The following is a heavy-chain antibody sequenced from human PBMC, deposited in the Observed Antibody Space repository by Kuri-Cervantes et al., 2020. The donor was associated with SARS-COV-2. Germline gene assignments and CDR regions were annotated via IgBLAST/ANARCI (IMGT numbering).Heavy chain of an antibody. J-gene: IGHJ4*02. V-gene: IGHV4-34*01. Sequence: SQTLSLTCAVYGGSFSGYYWSWIRQPPGKGLEWIGEINHSGSTNYNPSIKSRVTISVDTSKNQFSLKLRSVIAADTAVYYCARGRTFVGNWGQGTLVTVSS. CDR3: ARGRTFVGN. CDR1: GGSFSGYY. D-gene: IGHD3-16*01. CDR2: INHSGST.